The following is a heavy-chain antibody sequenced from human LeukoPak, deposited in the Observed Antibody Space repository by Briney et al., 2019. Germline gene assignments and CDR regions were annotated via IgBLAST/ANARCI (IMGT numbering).Heavy chain of an antibody. CDR1: GFTFSSYA. Sequence: PGRSLRLSCAASGFTFSSYAMHWVRQAPGKGLEWVAFIRYDGSNKYYADSVKGRFTISRDNSKNTLYLQMNSLRAEDTAVYYCAKPGGRRYEILYYFDYWGQGTLVTVSS. D-gene: IGHD3-9*01. CDR3: AKPGGRRYEILYYFDY. CDR2: IRYDGSNK. J-gene: IGHJ4*02. V-gene: IGHV3-30*04.